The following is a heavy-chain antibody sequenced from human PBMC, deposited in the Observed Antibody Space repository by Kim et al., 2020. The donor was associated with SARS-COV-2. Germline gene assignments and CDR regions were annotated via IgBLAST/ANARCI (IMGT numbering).Heavy chain of an antibody. J-gene: IGHJ4*01. V-gene: IGHV1-69*04. Sequence: SVKVSCKTSGGTFSSYAISWVRQAPGQGLEWMGRIIPILGIANYAQKFQGRVTITADKSTSTAYMELSSLRSEDTAVYYCARDRGRKYYDFWSGYFYFD. CDR1: GGTFSSYA. CDR3: ARDRGRKYYDFWSGYFYFD. CDR2: IIPILGIA. D-gene: IGHD3-3*01.